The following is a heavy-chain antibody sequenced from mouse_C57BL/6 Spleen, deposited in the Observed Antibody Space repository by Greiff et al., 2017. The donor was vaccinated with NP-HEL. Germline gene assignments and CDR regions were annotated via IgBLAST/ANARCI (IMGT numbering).Heavy chain of an antibody. CDR2: IYPRSGNT. CDR1: GYTFTSYG. D-gene: IGHD1-1*01. CDR3: ARWVVYYFDY. J-gene: IGHJ2*01. V-gene: IGHV1-81*01. Sequence: VQLQQSGAELARPGASVKLSCKASGYTFTSYGISWVKQRTGQGLEWIGEIYPRSGNTYYNEKFKGKATLTAEKSSSTAYMELRSLTSEESAVDFCARWVVYYFDYWGQGTTLTVSS.